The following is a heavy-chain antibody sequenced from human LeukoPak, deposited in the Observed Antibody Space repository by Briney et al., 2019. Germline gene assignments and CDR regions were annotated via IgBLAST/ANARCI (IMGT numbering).Heavy chain of an antibody. Sequence: SEALSLTCTVSGGSISSSDYYWGWLRQPPGKGLEWIGSIYFGGSTYYNPSLKSRVTISVDTSMNQFSLKLSFVTTADTAVYYRARALGYCSGGSCTRGYNWFDPWGQGTLVTVSS. D-gene: IGHD2-15*01. CDR1: GGSISSSDYY. CDR3: ARALGYCSGGSCTRGYNWFDP. V-gene: IGHV4-39*01. CDR2: IYFGGST. J-gene: IGHJ5*02.